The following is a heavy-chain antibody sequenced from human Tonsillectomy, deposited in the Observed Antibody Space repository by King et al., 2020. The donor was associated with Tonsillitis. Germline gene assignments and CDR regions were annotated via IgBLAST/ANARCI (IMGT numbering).Heavy chain of an antibody. J-gene: IGHJ2*01. CDR3: ARGASGFHYWYFDL. V-gene: IGHV4-61*02. Sequence: VPLQESGPGLVKPSQTLSLTCTVSGGSISSGSYYWSWIRQPAGQGLEWIGRIYISGSTNYNPSLKSRVTISVDTSKNQFSLKLSSVTAADTAVYYCARGASGFHYWYFDLWGRGTLVTVSS. CDR1: GGSISSGSYY. CDR2: IYISGST. D-gene: IGHD6-19*01.